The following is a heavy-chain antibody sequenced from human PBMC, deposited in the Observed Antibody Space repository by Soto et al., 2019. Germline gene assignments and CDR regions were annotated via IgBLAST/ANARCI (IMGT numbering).Heavy chain of an antibody. CDR2: FYSGGKT. CDR1: GDSIRRSANY. V-gene: IGHV4-39*01. J-gene: IGHJ2*01. CDR3: AKHPFNPLVTPYWYFDV. Sequence: QLQLQESGPGLVKASETLSLTCTVSGDSIRRSANYWGWVRQSPGRGLEWIGSFYSGGKTYFNPSLKSRVALSADTSKNALYLLLSSVTATDTATYYCAKHPFNPLVTPYWYFDVWGRGTPVAVS. D-gene: IGHD2-21*02.